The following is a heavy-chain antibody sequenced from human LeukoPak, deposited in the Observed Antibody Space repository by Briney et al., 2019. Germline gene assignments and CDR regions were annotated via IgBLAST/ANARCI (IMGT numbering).Heavy chain of an antibody. CDR3: ARALSHIVVGGRWFDP. CDR1: GGSISSGSYY. D-gene: IGHD2-21*01. CDR2: IYYSGST. Sequence: PSETLSLTCTVSGGSISSGSYYWSWIRQPPGKGLEWIGYIYYSGSTNYNPSLKSRVTISVDTSKNQFSLKLSSVTAADTAVYYCARALSHIVVGGRWFDPWGQGTLVTVSS. V-gene: IGHV4-61*01. J-gene: IGHJ5*02.